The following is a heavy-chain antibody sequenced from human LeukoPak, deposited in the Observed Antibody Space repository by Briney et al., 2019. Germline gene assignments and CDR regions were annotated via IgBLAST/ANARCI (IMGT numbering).Heavy chain of an antibody. CDR3: ARDEAAVAGRTWGYYYYYMDV. CDR2: INWNAGST. V-gene: IGHV3-20*04. D-gene: IGHD6-19*01. J-gene: IGHJ6*03. CDR1: GFTFDDYG. Sequence: GGSLRLSCAASGFTFDDYGMSWVRQAPGKGLEWVSGINWNAGSTGYADSVKGRFTISRDNAKNSLYLQMNSLRAEDTALYYCARDEAAVAGRTWGYYYYYMDVWGKGTTVTVSS.